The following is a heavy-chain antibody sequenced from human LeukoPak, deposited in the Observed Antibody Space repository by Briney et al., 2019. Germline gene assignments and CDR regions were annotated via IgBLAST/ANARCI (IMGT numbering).Heavy chain of an antibody. CDR1: GYTFSSYA. V-gene: IGHV7-4-1*02. CDR2: INTNTGNP. D-gene: IGHD4-17*01. CDR3: ARSNNDGDYLGVGFDY. J-gene: IGHJ4*02. Sequence: GASVKVSCKASGYTFSSYAMNWVRQAPGQGLEWMGWINTNTGNPTYARGFTGRFVFSLDTSVSTAYLQISSLQAEDTAVHYCARSNNDGDYLGVGFDYWGQGTLVTVSS.